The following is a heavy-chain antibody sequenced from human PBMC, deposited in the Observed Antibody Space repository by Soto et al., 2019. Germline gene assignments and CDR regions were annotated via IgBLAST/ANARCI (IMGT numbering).Heavy chain of an antibody. J-gene: IGHJ4*02. D-gene: IGHD6-13*01. CDR1: GGTFSSYA. CDR2: IIPIFGTA. V-gene: IGHV1-69*13. Sequence: SVKISCKASGGTFSSYAISWVRQAPGQGLEWMGGIIPIFGTANYAQKFQGRVTITADESTSTAYMELSSLRSEDTAVYYCARGFGVGSWYDFDYWGQGTLVTVSS. CDR3: ARGFGVGSWYDFDY.